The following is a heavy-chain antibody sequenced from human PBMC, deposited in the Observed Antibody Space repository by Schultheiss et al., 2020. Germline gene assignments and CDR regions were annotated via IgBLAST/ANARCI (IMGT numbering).Heavy chain of an antibody. Sequence: SQTLSLTCTVSGGSISSYYWSWIRQPPGKGLEWIGYIYYSGSTNYNPSLKSRVTISVDTSKNQFSLKLSSVTAADTAVYYCARSTTLMVYASFDYWGQGTLVNVSS. D-gene: IGHD2-8*01. J-gene: IGHJ4*02. V-gene: IGHV4-59*01. CDR1: GGSISSYY. CDR2: IYYSGST. CDR3: ARSTTLMVYASFDY.